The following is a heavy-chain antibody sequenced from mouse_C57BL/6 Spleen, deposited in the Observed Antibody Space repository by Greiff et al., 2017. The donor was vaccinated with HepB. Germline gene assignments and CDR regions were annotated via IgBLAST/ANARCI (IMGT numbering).Heavy chain of an antibody. Sequence: EVQGVESGGDLVKPGGSLKLSCAASGFTFSSYGMSWVRQTPDKRLEWVATISSGGSYTYYPDSVKGRFTISRDNAKNTLYLQMSSLKSEDTAMYYCARLLYYDYDGAWFAYWGQGTLVTVSA. D-gene: IGHD2-4*01. CDR1: GFTFSSYG. CDR2: ISSGGSYT. CDR3: ARLLYYDYDGAWFAY. J-gene: IGHJ3*01. V-gene: IGHV5-6*01.